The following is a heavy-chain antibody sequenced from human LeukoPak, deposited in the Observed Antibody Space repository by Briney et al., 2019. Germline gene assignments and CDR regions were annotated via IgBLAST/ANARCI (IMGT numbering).Heavy chain of an antibody. CDR3: ARQEYYDSSGYFLD. Sequence: SETLSLTCTVSGGSISSSSYYWGWIRQPPGKGLEWIGSIYYSGSTYYNPSLKSRVTISVDTSKNQFSLKLSSVTAADTAVYYCARQEYYDSSGYFLDWGQGTLVTDSS. V-gene: IGHV4-39*01. J-gene: IGHJ4*02. D-gene: IGHD3-22*01. CDR1: GGSISSSSYY. CDR2: IYYSGST.